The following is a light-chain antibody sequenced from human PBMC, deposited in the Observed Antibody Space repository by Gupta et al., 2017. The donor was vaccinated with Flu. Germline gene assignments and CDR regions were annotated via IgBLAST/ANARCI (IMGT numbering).Light chain of an antibody. Sequence: QSVLTQPPSTSGTPGQRVTFSCSGGNSNIGINYVYWYQQLPGAAPKLIIYKSNQRLSGVPDRFSGSKSGTSASLAISGLRSEDEAEYYCATWDDSLSAVVFGGGTKLTVL. V-gene: IGLV1-47*01. CDR2: KSN. CDR1: NSNIGINY. CDR3: ATWDDSLSAVV. J-gene: IGLJ2*01.